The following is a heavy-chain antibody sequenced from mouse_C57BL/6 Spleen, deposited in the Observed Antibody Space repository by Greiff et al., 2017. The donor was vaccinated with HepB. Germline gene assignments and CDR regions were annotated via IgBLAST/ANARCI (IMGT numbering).Heavy chain of an antibody. CDR1: GYTFTSYW. Sequence: QVQLKQPGAELVKPGASVKLSCKASGYTFTSYWMHWVKQRPGQGLEWIGMIHPNSGSTNYNEKFKSKATLTVDKSSSTAYMQLSSLTSEDSAVYYCARGGYYGSSPYAMDYWGQGTSVTVSS. CDR2: IHPNSGST. V-gene: IGHV1-64*01. CDR3: ARGGYYGSSPYAMDY. J-gene: IGHJ4*01. D-gene: IGHD1-1*01.